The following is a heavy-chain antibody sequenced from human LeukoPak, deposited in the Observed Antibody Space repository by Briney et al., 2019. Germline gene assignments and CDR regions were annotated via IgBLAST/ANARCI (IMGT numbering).Heavy chain of an antibody. CDR2: INHSGTT. J-gene: IGHJ5*02. CDR3: ARGPESGSYFAWFGP. D-gene: IGHD3-10*01. V-gene: IGHV4-34*01. Sequence: SETLSLTCAVYGGSFSGYFWNWIRQPPGKGLEWIGEINHSGTTHHNPCLRSRVTISIDTSKNQISLKLTSVTAADTGVYFCARGPESGSYFAWFGPWGQGTLVTVSS. CDR1: GGSFSGYF.